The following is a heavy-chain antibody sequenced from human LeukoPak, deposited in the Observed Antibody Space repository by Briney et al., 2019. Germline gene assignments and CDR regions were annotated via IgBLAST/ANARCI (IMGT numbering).Heavy chain of an antibody. D-gene: IGHD6-6*01. Sequence: GASVKVSCKASGYTFTSSYVHWVRQATGQGLEWMGWMNPNSGNTGYAQKFQGRVTITRNTSISTAYMELSSLRSEDTAVYYCARVRGTSIAARRGFDYWGQGTLVTVSS. CDR2: MNPNSGNT. CDR3: ARVRGTSIAARRGFDY. J-gene: IGHJ4*02. V-gene: IGHV1-8*03. CDR1: GYTFTSSY.